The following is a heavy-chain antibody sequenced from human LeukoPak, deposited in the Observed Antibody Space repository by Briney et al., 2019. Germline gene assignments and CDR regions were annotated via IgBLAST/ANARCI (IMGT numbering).Heavy chain of an antibody. V-gene: IGHV3-21*01. D-gene: IGHD3-22*01. CDR2: ISSSSSYI. CDR1: GFTFSSYS. J-gene: IGHJ4*02. Sequence: AGGSLRLFCAATGFTFSSYSMNWVRQAPGKGLEWVSSISSSSSYIYYADSVKGRFTISRDNAKNSLYLQMNSLRAEDTAVYYCARAYYYDSSGDYFDYWGQGTLVTVSS. CDR3: ARAYYYDSSGDYFDY.